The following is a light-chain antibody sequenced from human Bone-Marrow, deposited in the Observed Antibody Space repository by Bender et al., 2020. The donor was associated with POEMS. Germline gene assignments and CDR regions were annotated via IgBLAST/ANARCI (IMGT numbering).Light chain of an antibody. V-gene: IGLV3-21*04. CDR3: QVWDTDSDHRV. CDR2: YDS. CDR1: DIGDKS. Sequence: SYVLTQPPSVSVDPGTTARIPCGGNDIGDKSVHWYQQKPGQAPLLVITYDSDRPSGIPARFSGSKSGNTATLTISGTQTLDEADYYCQVWDTDSDHRVFGSGTKVTVL. J-gene: IGLJ1*01.